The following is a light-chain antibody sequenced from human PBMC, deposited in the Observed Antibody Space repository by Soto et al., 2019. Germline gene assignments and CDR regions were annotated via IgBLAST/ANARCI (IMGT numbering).Light chain of an antibody. Sequence: QSALTQPPSASGSPGQSVTISCTGTSSDVGAYNYVSWYQQHPGKAPKVMIYEVSKRPSGVPDSFSGSKSGNTASLTVSGLQAEDEADYYCSSSAGSNNPDVFGTGTKLTVL. CDR1: SSDVGAYNY. CDR2: EVS. J-gene: IGLJ1*01. CDR3: SSSAGSNNPDV. V-gene: IGLV2-8*01.